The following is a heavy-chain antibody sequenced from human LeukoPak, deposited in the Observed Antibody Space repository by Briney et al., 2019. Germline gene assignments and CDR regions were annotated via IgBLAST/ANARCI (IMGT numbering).Heavy chain of an antibody. CDR3: ARDVSGYSSSFDAFDI. V-gene: IGHV4-59*01. CDR2: IYYSGST. D-gene: IGHD6-13*01. CDR1: GGSISSYY. J-gene: IGHJ3*02. Sequence: SETLSLTCTVSGGSISSYYWSWIRQPPGKGLEWIGYIYYSGSTNYNPSLKSRVTISVDTSKNQFSLKLSSVTAADTAVYYCARDVSGYSSSFDAFDIWGQGTMVTVSS.